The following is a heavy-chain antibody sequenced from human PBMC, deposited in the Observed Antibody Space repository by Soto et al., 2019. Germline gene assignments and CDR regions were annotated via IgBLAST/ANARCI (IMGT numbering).Heavy chain of an antibody. CDR2: IYYSGST. CDR3: ARHRVSYVQFHRYDL. Sequence: SETLCLTCTFSGGSISSYYWSWIRQPPGKGLEWIGYIYYSGSTNYNPSLKSRVTISVDTSKNQFSLKLSSVTAADTAVYYCARHRVSYVQFHRYDLCGQGTLVTGSS. D-gene: IGHD1-26*01. CDR1: GGSISSYY. J-gene: IGHJ5*02. V-gene: IGHV4-59*08.